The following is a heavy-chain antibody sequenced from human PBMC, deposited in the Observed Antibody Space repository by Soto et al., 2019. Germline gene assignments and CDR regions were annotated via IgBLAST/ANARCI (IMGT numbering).Heavy chain of an antibody. CDR1: GFSFVNYA. J-gene: IGHJ4*02. CDR3: AKATKNGGWFNTFHC. V-gene: IGHV3-23*01. Sequence: GVLRLSCAASGFSFVNYAMNWVRQAPGKGLEWVSGLSGSGTSTYYADSVKGRFTISRDNSRDTLFLQMNSLTADDTAVYYCAKATKNGGWFNTFHCWCQAALVTVSS. D-gene: IGHD6-19*01. CDR2: LSGSGTST.